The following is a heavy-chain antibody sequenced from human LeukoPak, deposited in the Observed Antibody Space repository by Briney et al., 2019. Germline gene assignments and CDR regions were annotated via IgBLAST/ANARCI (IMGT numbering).Heavy chain of an antibody. CDR2: IYYSGNT. CDR1: GGSISSYY. V-gene: IGHV4-59*01. J-gene: IGHJ5*02. CDR3: ARGGYYGSGNDFRFDP. D-gene: IGHD3-10*01. Sequence: SETLSLTCTVSGGSISSYYWSWIRQPPGKGLEWIGYIYYSGNTYYNPSLKSRVTMSVDTSKGQFSLKLRSVTAADTAVYYCARGGYYGSGNDFRFDPWGQGTLVTVSS.